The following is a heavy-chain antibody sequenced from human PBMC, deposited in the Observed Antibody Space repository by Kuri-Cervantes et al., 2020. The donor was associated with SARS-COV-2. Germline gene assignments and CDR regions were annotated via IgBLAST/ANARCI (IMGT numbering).Heavy chain of an antibody. CDR1: GGTFSSYA. V-gene: IGHV1-69*11. J-gene: IGHJ6*03. D-gene: IGHD5-18*01. Sequence: SVKVSCKASGGTFSSYAISWVRQAPGQGLEWMGRIIPILGTANYAQKFQGRVTITTDESTSTAYMELSSLRSEDTAVYYCASAIYSYGTYYYYYYYMDVWGKGTTVTVSS. CDR2: IIPILGTA. CDR3: ASAIYSYGTYYYYYYYMDV.